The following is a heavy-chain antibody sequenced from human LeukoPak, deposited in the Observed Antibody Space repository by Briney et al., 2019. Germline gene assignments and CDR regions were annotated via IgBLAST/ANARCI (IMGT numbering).Heavy chain of an antibody. J-gene: IGHJ4*02. D-gene: IGHD2-15*01. CDR3: ARVKRYCSGGSCYPFDY. V-gene: IGHV1-24*01. CDR1: GYTLTELS. CDR2: FDPEDGET. Sequence: ASVKVSCKVSGYTLTELSMHWVRQAPGKGLEWMGGFDPEDGETIYAQKFQGRVTMTRNTSISTAYMELSSLRSEDTAVYYCARVKRYCSGGSCYPFDYWGQGTLVTVSS.